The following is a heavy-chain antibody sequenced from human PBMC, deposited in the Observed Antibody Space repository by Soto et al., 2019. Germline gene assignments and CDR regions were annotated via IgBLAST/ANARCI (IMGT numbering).Heavy chain of an antibody. Sequence: SVKVSCKASGGTFSSYTISWVRQAPGQGLEWMGRIIPILGIANYAQKFQGRVTITADKSTSTAYMELSSLRSEDTAVYYCARGYYYGSGSYYGEFDYWGQGTLVTVSS. CDR1: GGTFSSYT. CDR2: IIPILGIA. J-gene: IGHJ4*02. V-gene: IGHV1-69*02. CDR3: ARGYYYGSGSYYGEFDY. D-gene: IGHD3-10*01.